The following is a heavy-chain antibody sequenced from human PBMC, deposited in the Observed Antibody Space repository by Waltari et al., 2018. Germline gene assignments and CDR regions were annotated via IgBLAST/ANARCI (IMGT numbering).Heavy chain of an antibody. Sequence: QVQLQQWGAGLLKPSETLSLTCAVYGGSFSGYYWSWIRQPPGKGLEWIGEINHSGSTNYNPSLKSRVTISVDTSKNQFSLKLSAVTAADTAVYYCARGWRGNWFDPWGQGTLVTVSS. CDR2: INHSGST. CDR1: GGSFSGYY. D-gene: IGHD3-10*01. J-gene: IGHJ5*02. V-gene: IGHV4-34*01. CDR3: ARGWRGNWFDP.